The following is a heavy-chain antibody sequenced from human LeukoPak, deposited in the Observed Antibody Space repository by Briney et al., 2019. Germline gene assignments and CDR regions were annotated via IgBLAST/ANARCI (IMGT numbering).Heavy chain of an antibody. Sequence: QSGGSLRLSCAASGSTFSTHGMTWVRQTPGKGLEWVSSVSGSGGTTFYADSVKGRFTISRDNFKNTQYLQMNSLRTEDTAVYYCAKLKAGLSGAYDYWGQGTLVTVSS. V-gene: IGHV3-23*01. J-gene: IGHJ4*02. D-gene: IGHD4/OR15-4a*01. CDR3: AKLKAGLSGAYDY. CDR2: VSGSGGTT. CDR1: GSTFSTHG.